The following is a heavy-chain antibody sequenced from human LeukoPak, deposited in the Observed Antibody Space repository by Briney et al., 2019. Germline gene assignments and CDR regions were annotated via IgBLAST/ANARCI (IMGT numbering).Heavy chain of an antibody. CDR3: ARGRQWLVGGDWFDP. J-gene: IGHJ5*02. CDR1: RSSFTVYF. Sequence: ASVKPSCNASRSSFTVYFMHWGRQAPGQGLGWMGWIKPNSGGTNYAQKSQGRITMTSDTSISTTYMELSRLISDDTAGYYCARGRQWLVGGDWFDPWGQGTLVTVSS. D-gene: IGHD6-19*01. CDR2: IKPNSGGT. V-gene: IGHV1-2*02.